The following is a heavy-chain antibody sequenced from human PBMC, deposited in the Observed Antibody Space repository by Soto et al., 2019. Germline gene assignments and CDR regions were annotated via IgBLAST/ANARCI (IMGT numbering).Heavy chain of an antibody. J-gene: IGHJ3*01. Sequence: QVQLVQSGAAVRKPGSSVKVSCKASGGTFTKYAITWVRQAPRQGLEWMGGIVPLPGTTNYAQKFRGRVTISADESTSTAYLEMSSQRSEDTAVYYCASGVGGLGGSSGWPDYAFEVWGQGTMVIVSS. CDR2: IVPLPGTT. CDR3: ASGVGGLGGSSGWPDYAFEV. V-gene: IGHV1-69*01. D-gene: IGHD6-19*01. CDR1: GGTFTKYA.